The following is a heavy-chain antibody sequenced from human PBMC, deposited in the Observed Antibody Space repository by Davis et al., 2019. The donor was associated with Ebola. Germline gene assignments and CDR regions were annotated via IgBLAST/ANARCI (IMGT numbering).Heavy chain of an antibody. V-gene: IGHV4-34*01. J-gene: IGHJ4*02. D-gene: IGHD1-7*01. CDR3: ARHSNYARLDY. CDR2: INHSGST. CDR1: GGSFSGYY. Sequence: SETLSLTCAVYGGSFSGYYWSWIRKPPGKGLEWIGEINHSGSTNYNPSLKSRVTISVDTSKNQFSLKLSSVTAADTAVYYCARHSNYARLDYWGQGTLVTVSS.